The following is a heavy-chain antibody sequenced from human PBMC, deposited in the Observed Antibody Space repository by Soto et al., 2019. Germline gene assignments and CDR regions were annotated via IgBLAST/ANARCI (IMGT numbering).Heavy chain of an antibody. CDR1: GYTFTSYD. CDR3: ARAGDSGEDYGDGGYGGRDV. D-gene: IGHD5-12*01. Sequence: QVQLVQSGAEVKKPGASVKVSCKASGYTFTSYDINWVRQATGQGLEWMGWMNPNSGNTGYAQKFQGRVTMTRNTTISTAYMELSRLRSEDTAVYYCARAGDSGEDYGDGGYGGRDVWGQGTTVTVTS. V-gene: IGHV1-8*01. J-gene: IGHJ6*02. CDR2: MNPNSGNT.